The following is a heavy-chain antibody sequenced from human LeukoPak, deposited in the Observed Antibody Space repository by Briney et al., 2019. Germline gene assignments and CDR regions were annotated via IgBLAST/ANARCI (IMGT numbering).Heavy chain of an antibody. Sequence: GGSLRLSCAASGFTFSSYSMNWVRQAPGKGLEWVSSISSSSSYIYYADSVKGRFTISRDNAKNSLYLQMNSLRAEDTAVYYCASDSSGGATRYFQHWGQGTLVTVSS. V-gene: IGHV3-21*01. CDR1: GFTFSSYS. CDR2: ISSSSSYI. J-gene: IGHJ1*01. D-gene: IGHD4/OR15-4a*01. CDR3: ASDSSGGATRYFQH.